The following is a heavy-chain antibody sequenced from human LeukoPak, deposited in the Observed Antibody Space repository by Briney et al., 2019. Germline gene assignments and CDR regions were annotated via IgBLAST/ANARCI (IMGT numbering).Heavy chain of an antibody. J-gene: IGHJ5*02. CDR2: INPKKGDT. Sequence: GSSVKVSCKASGGTFISYAISWVRQAPGQGLEWMGWINPKKGDTTYAQSFQGRVTMTRDTSISAAYMELNSLRSDDTAVYYCARGYEYGWFDPWGQGTLVTVSS. CDR3: ARGYEYGWFDP. CDR1: GGTFISYA. V-gene: IGHV1-2*02. D-gene: IGHD3-16*01.